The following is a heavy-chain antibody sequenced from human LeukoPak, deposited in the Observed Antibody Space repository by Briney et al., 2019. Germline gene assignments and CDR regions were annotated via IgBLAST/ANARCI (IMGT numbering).Heavy chain of an antibody. D-gene: IGHD2-2*01. CDR2: IYYSGST. V-gene: IGHV4-59*01. Sequence: PSETLSLTCTVSGGSISSYYWSWIRQPPGKGLEWIGYIYYSGSTNYNPSLKSRVTISVDTSKNQFSLKLSSVTAADTAVYYCARYNYCSSTSCYYYYYYMDVWGKGTTVTVS. CDR1: GGSISSYY. CDR3: ARYNYCSSTSCYYYYYYMDV. J-gene: IGHJ6*03.